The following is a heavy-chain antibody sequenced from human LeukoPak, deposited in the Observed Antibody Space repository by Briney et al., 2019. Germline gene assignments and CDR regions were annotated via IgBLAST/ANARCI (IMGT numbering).Heavy chain of an antibody. Sequence: PGGSLRLSCAASGFTFSSYGMHWVRQAPGKGLEWVAVISYDGSNKYYADSVKGRFTFSRDNSKNTLYLQMNSLRAEDTAVYYCAKQGQQPSYYFDYWGQGTLVTVSS. CDR3: AKQGQQPSYYFDY. V-gene: IGHV3-30*18. D-gene: IGHD6-13*01. J-gene: IGHJ4*02. CDR1: GFTFSSYG. CDR2: ISYDGSNK.